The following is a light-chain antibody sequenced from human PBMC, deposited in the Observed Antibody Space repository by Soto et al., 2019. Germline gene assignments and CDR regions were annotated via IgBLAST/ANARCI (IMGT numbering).Light chain of an antibody. CDR3: QQYTGPPTT. J-gene: IGKJ5*01. CDR2: GAS. Sequence: EIVLAQSPGTLSLCAGERATLSCRSSQSVSNNYLAWYQQNPGQAPRLLIYGASNRATGIPDRFSGSGSGTDFTLTITRLEPEDSAVYFCQQYTGPPTTFGHGTLPEIK. V-gene: IGKV3-20*01. CDR1: QSVSNNY.